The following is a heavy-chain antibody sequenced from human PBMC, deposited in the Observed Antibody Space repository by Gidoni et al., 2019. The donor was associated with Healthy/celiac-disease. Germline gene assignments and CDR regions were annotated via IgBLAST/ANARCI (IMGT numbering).Heavy chain of an antibody. CDR3: ANVCSGGSCYSGDS. D-gene: IGHD2-15*01. V-gene: IGHV3-23*01. J-gene: IGHJ4*02. Sequence: EVQLLESGGGLVQPGGSLRLSCAASGFTFSSYAMSWVRQAPGKGLEGGSAIRGSGGSTYYADSVKGRFTISRDNSKNTLDLQMNSLRAEDTAVYYCANVCSGGSCYSGDSWGQGTLVTVSS. CDR1: GFTFSSYA. CDR2: IRGSGGST.